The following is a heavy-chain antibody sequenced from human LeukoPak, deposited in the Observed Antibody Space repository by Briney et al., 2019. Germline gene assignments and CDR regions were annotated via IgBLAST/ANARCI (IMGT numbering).Heavy chain of an antibody. V-gene: IGHV3-30*18. D-gene: IGHD3-22*01. CDR1: GFTFSSYG. CDR3: AKVKYYDSSGYQDNLFDY. J-gene: IGHJ4*02. CDR2: ISYDGSNK. Sequence: PGRSLRLSCAASGFTFSSYGMHWVRQAPGKGLEWVAVISYDGSNKYYADSVKGRFTISRDNSKNTLYLQMNSLRAEDTAVYCCAKVKYYDSSGYQDNLFDYWGQGTLVTVSS.